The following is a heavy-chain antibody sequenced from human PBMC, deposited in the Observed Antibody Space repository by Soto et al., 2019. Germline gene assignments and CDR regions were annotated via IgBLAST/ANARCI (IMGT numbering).Heavy chain of an antibody. V-gene: IGHV1-8*01. D-gene: IGHD1-26*01. CDR1: GYTFMSYD. Sequence: ASDQVSCTASGYTFMSYDISWVRQATGQGLEWIGWKKPHNNNAGYAQKIQGRVTMTRNPSISTAYMELSSLTSDDTTVNYCKRGGVGATAPYYYYGMDAWGQGASVTV. CDR3: KRGGVGATAPYYYYGMDA. J-gene: IGHJ6*02. CDR2: KKPHNNNA.